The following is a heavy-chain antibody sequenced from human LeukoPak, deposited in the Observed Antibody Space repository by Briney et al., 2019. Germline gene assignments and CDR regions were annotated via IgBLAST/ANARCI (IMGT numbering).Heavy chain of an antibody. J-gene: IGHJ6*03. CDR2: ISGSGGST. CDR3: AKGDHYDFWSGSYMDV. CDR1: GFTFSSYA. D-gene: IGHD3-3*01. V-gene: IGHV3-23*01. Sequence: GGSLRLSCAASGFTFSSYAMSWVRQAPGKGLEWVSAISGSGGSTYYADSVKGRFTISRDNSKNTLYLQMNSLRAEDTAVYYCAKGDHYDFWSGSYMDVWGKGTTVTVSS.